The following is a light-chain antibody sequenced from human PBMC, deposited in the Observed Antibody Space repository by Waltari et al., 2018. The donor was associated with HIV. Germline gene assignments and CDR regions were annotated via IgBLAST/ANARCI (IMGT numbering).Light chain of an antibody. CDR3: QSYDGRLSLSV. CDR1: SSDIGADYG. Sequence: QSVLTQPPSVSGAPGQKVTISCIGSSSDIGADYGVHWYQQIPRTAPKLLIYGDTNRPSGVPDRFSGSKSGTSASLAISGLQAEDEADYYCQSYDGRLSLSVFGGGTKLTVL. V-gene: IGLV1-40*01. J-gene: IGLJ2*01. CDR2: GDT.